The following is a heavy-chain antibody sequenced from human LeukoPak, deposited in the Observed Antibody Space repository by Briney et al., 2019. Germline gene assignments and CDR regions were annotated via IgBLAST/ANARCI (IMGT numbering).Heavy chain of an antibody. CDR2: IIPIIGMT. J-gene: IGHJ6*02. Sequence: SVKVSCKASGGTFSNYAISWVRQAPGQGPEWMGRIIPIIGMTNYAQKFQGRVTITADRSTNTAYMELSSLRSEDTAVYYCARPQLSYYDSLMDVWGQGTTVIVSS. CDR3: ARPQLSYYDSLMDV. CDR1: GGTFSNYA. D-gene: IGHD3-3*01. V-gene: IGHV1-69*04.